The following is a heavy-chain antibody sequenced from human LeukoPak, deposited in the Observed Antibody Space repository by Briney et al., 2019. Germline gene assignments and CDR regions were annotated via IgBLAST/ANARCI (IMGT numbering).Heavy chain of an antibody. D-gene: IGHD6-19*01. Sequence: PSETLSLTCTVSGGSISSYYWSWIRQPAGKGLECIGRVYSSGSTNYNPSLKSRVTISVDTSKNQFSLKLSSVTAADTAVYYCARAIAVAGTKFDPWGQGTLVTVSS. J-gene: IGHJ5*02. CDR3: ARAIAVAGTKFDP. CDR1: GGSISSYY. CDR2: VYSSGST. V-gene: IGHV4-4*07.